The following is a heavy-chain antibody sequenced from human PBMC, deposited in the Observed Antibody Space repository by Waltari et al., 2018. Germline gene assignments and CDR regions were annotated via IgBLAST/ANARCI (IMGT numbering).Heavy chain of an antibody. J-gene: IGHJ4*02. CDR2: IKSKTDGGTK. CDR3: TRDPYSSGWFTY. D-gene: IGHD6-19*01. CDR1: GFTFSNAW. V-gene: IGHV3-15*01. Sequence: EVQLVESGGGLVKPGGSLRLSCAASGFTFSNAWLSWVRQAPGKGLEWVGRIKSKTDGGTKDYAAPVKGRFTISRDDSKNTLYLQMNSLKTEDTAVYYCTRDPYSSGWFTYWGQGTLVTVSS.